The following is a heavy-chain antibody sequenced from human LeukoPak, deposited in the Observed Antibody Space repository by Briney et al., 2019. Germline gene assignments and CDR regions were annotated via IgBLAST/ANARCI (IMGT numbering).Heavy chain of an antibody. CDR2: IKEDGSEK. CDR1: GFTLSSYW. D-gene: IGHD3-10*01. Sequence: QPGGSLRLSCAASGFTLSSYWMSWVRQAPGKGLEWVANIKEDGSEKYYVDSVKGRFTISRDNAKNSLYLHMNSLTAEDTAKYYCARDWVAGVPFDAFDIWGQGTMVSVSS. J-gene: IGHJ3*02. V-gene: IGHV3-7*03. CDR3: ARDWVAGVPFDAFDI.